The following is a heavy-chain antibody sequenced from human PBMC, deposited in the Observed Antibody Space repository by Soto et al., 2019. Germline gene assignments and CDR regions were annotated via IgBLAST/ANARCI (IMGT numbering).Heavy chain of an antibody. CDR1: GFIFSAYG. D-gene: IGHD2-21*01. CDR3: ARCKQKVIHCAIDV. Sequence: QVHLVESGGGAVQAGRSLRVSCATSGFIFSAYGMHWVRQAPGKGLEWVAFINYDGSSKFYGDSVKGRFTVSRDNSKNKLFLQLNRLRGEDTATYYCARCKQKVIHCAIDVWGQGATVTVTS. CDR2: INYDGSSK. J-gene: IGHJ6*02. V-gene: IGHV3-33*01.